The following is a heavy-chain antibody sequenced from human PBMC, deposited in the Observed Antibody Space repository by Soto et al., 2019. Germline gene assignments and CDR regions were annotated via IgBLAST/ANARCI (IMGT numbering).Heavy chain of an antibody. V-gene: IGHV1-69*13. Sequence: ASVKVSCKASGGTFSSYAISWVRQAPGQGLEWVGGIIPIFGTANYAQKFQGRVTITADESTSTAYMELSSLRSEDTAVYYCARGSLDGMDVWGQGTTVTVSS. CDR2: IIPIFGTA. J-gene: IGHJ6*02. CDR1: GGTFSSYA. CDR3: ARGSLDGMDV. D-gene: IGHD2-15*01.